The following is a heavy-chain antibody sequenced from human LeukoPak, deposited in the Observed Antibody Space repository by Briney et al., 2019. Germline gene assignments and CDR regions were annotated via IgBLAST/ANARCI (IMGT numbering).Heavy chain of an antibody. CDR1: GGSISTYY. J-gene: IGHJ6*02. V-gene: IGHV4-59*01. D-gene: IGHD2/OR15-2a*01. Sequence: SETLSLTCTVSGGSISTYYWSWVRLPPGKGLEWIGYIYYSGSTNYNPSLKSRVTISVDTSKNQFSLELSSVTAADTAVYYCARDNRQIDYGMDVWGQGTTVTVSS. CDR3: ARDNRQIDYGMDV. CDR2: IYYSGST.